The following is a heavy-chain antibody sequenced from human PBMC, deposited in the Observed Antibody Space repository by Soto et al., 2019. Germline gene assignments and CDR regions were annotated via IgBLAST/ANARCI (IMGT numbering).Heavy chain of an antibody. J-gene: IGHJ6*03. Sequence: EVQLVESGGGLVQPGGSLRLSCAASGFTFSSYSMNWVRQAPGKGLEWVSYISSSSSTIYYADSVKGRFTISRDNAKNSLYLQMNSLRAEDTAVYYCARAEWDIVVVPAGGPIKYYYYYYMDVWGKGTTVTVSS. CDR1: GFTFSSYS. CDR2: ISSSSSTI. D-gene: IGHD2-2*01. V-gene: IGHV3-48*01. CDR3: ARAEWDIVVVPAGGPIKYYYYYYMDV.